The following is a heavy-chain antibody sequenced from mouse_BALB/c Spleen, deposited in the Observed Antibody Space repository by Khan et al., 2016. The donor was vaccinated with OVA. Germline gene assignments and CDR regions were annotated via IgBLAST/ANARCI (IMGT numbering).Heavy chain of an antibody. J-gene: IGHJ3*01. D-gene: IGHD2-4*01. CDR2: IWSGGST. V-gene: IGHV2-2*02. CDR1: GFSLTNYG. CDR3: ARTYDYDEGLTY. Sequence: VQLQQSGPGLVQPSQSLSITCTVSGFSLTNYGVHWVRQSPGKGLEWRGLIWSGGSTDYNAAFITRLSISKDNSKSQFFFKMNSLQANDTAIYSCARTYDYDEGLTYWGQGTLVTVSA.